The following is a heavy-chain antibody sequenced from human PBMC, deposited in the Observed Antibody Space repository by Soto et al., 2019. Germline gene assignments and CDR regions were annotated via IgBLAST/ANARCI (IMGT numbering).Heavy chain of an antibody. CDR2: ISNSGSTI. Sequence: PGGSLRLSCAASGFTFGDYYMSWIRQAPGKGLEWVSYISNSGSTIYYADSVKGRFTISRDNARNSLHLQMNSLRGEDTAVYYCATPLISGSTYGMDVWGQGTRVTVSS. CDR1: GFTFGDYY. CDR3: ATPLISGSTYGMDV. D-gene: IGHD1-7*01. V-gene: IGHV3-11*01. J-gene: IGHJ6*02.